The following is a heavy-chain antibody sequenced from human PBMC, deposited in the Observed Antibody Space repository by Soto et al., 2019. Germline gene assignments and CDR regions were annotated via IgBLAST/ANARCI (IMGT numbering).Heavy chain of an antibody. CDR1: GFTFSSYW. D-gene: IGHD2-2*01. J-gene: IGHJ4*02. CDR3: ARQGVGGYCRSTGCSSIKVGFGY. Sequence: GGSLRLSCAASGFTFSSYWMSWVREAPGKGLEWVANIKQDGSEKYYVDSVKGRFTISRDNAKNSLYLQMNSLRAEDTAVYYCARQGVGGYCRSTGCSSIKVGFGYCGQGTLGAVGS. V-gene: IGHV3-7*03. CDR2: IKQDGSEK.